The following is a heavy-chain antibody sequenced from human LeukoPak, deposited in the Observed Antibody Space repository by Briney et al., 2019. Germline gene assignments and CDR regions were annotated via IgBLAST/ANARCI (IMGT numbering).Heavy chain of an antibody. V-gene: IGHV3-23*01. CDR2: ITGGGDKI. CDR3: AKENPVGGTSYFDY. D-gene: IGHD1-26*01. J-gene: IGHJ4*02. CDR1: GFTFSSFP. Sequence: PGGSLRLSCAASGFTFSSFPMSWVRQAPGKGLEWVSAITGGGDKIFYADSVKGRFTISRDNSKNTLYLQMNTLRAEDRAVYYCAKENPVGGTSYFDYWGQGTLVTVSS.